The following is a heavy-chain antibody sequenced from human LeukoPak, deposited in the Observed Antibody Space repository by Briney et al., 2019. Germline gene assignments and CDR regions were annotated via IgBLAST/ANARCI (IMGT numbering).Heavy chain of an antibody. CDR1: GFTFSTYA. CDR2: ISGSGGST. Sequence: GGSLRPSCAASGFTFSTYAMSWVRQAPGKGLEWVPAISGSGGSTYHADSVKGRFTISRDNSKNTLYLQMNSLRAEDTAVYYCALSGSYDYWGQGTLVTVSS. D-gene: IGHD3-10*01. CDR3: ALSGSYDY. J-gene: IGHJ4*02. V-gene: IGHV3-23*01.